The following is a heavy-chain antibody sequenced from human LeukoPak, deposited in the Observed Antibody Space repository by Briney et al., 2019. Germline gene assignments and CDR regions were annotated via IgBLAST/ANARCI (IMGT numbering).Heavy chain of an antibody. V-gene: IGHV3-33*01. CDR3: AGLYLYYYDSNVDDYFDY. Sequence: QPGGSLRLSCAASGFTFSSYGMHWVRQAPGKGLEWVAVIWYDGSNKYYADSVKGRFTISRDNSKNTLYLQMNSLRDEDTAVYYCAGLYLYYYDSNVDDYFDYWGQGTLITVSS. J-gene: IGHJ4*02. CDR2: IWYDGSNK. CDR1: GFTFSSYG. D-gene: IGHD3-22*01.